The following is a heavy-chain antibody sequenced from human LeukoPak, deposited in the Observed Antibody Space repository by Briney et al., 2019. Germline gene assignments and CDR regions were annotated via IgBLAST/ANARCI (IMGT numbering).Heavy chain of an antibody. Sequence: ASVKVSCKASGYTFTSYDINWVRQATGQGLEWMGWMNHNSGNTGYAQKFQGRVTMTRNTSISTAYMELSSLRSEDTAVYYCARGVGYCSGGSCYYNWFDPWGQGTLVTVSS. D-gene: IGHD2-15*01. CDR2: MNHNSGNT. CDR1: GYTFTSYD. V-gene: IGHV1-8*01. J-gene: IGHJ5*02. CDR3: ARGVGYCSGGSCYYNWFDP.